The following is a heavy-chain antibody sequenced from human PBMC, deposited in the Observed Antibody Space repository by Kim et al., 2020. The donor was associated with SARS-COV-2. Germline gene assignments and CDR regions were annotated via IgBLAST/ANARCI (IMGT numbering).Heavy chain of an antibody. D-gene: IGHD6-19*01. Sequence: TSYNPSLKRRVTISLGTSKNQFSLNLSSVTAADTAVYYCARVIAVAGIPGYWGQGTLVTVSS. CDR2: T. J-gene: IGHJ4*02. CDR3: ARVIAVAGIPGY. V-gene: IGHV4-39*01.